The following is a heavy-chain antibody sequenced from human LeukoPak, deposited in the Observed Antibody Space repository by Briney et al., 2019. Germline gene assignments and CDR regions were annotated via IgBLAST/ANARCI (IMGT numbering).Heavy chain of an antibody. CDR2: IYTSGST. CDR1: GGSISSYY. V-gene: IGHV4-4*07. D-gene: IGHD3-9*01. Sequence: SETLFLTCTVSGGSISSYYWSWIRQPAGKGLEWIGRIYTSGSTNYNPSLKSRVTMSVDTSKNQFSLKLSSVTAADTAVYYCARDTHYYDILTGYYNHYFDYWGQGTLVTVSS. CDR3: ARDTHYYDILTGYYNHYFDY. J-gene: IGHJ4*02.